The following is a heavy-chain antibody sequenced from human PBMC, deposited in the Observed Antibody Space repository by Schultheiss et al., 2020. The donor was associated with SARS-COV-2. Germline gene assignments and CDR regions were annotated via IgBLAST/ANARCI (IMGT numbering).Heavy chain of an antibody. Sequence: SETLSLTCTVSGGSISSGGYYWSWIRQPPGKGLEWIGYIYYSGSTNYNPSLKSRVTISVDTSKNQFSLKLSSVTAADTAVYYCARAVSRSSSSYHYYGMDVWGQVTTVTVSS. J-gene: IGHJ6*02. V-gene: IGHV4-61*08. CDR1: GGSISSGGYY. CDR2: IYYSGST. D-gene: IGHD6-6*01. CDR3: ARAVSRSSSSYHYYGMDV.